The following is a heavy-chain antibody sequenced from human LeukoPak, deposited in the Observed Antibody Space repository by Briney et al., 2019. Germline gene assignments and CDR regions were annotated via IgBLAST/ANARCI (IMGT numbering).Heavy chain of an antibody. CDR2: ISYDGNVQ. Sequence: GGSLRLSCGASGFTFSDYPMPWVRQAPGKGLEWVAVISYDGNVQYCADSVKGRLTVSRDDSMDTLFLQMNSLRAEDTAMFYCVREGYYHEFDSWGQGTLVTVSS. J-gene: IGHJ4*02. V-gene: IGHV3-30*01. CDR3: VREGYYHEFDS. CDR1: GFTFSDYP. D-gene: IGHD3-22*01.